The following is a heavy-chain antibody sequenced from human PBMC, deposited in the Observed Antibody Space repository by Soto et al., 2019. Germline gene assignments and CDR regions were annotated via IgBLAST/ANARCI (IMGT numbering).Heavy chain of an antibody. CDR3: ACLAGYNRYSNL. J-gene: IGHJ2*01. CDR1: GGSISTGGCS. V-gene: IGHV4-30-2*01. CDR2: IFDTGKT. Sequence: QVHLQESGSGLVKPSQTLSLTCAVSGGSISTGGCSWSWIRLPPGRALEWIGYIFDTGKTYYSATLKSRVTMSVDRAQNQFSLRLESVTAADTAIYFCACLAGYNRYSNLWGRGTLVTDSS. D-gene: IGHD5-12*01.